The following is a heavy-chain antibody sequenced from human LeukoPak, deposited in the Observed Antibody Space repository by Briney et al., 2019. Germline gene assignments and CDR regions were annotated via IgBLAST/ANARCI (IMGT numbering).Heavy chain of an antibody. V-gene: IGHV1-2*02. CDR2: INPNSGGT. J-gene: IGHJ4*02. D-gene: IGHD6-19*01. CDR3: ARGIAVAGTWNY. Sequence: ASVKVSCKASGYTFTGYYMHWVRQALGQGLEWMGWINPNSGGTNYAQKFQGRVTMTRDTSISTAYMELSRLRSDDTAVYYCARGIAVAGTWNYWGQGTLVTVSS. CDR1: GYTFTGYY.